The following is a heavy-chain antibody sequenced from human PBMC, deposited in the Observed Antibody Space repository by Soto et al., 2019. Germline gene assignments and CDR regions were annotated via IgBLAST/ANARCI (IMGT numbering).Heavy chain of an antibody. J-gene: IGHJ4*02. CDR2: IYYSGST. CDR3: ARGGGSPDY. V-gene: IGHV4-59*08. Sequence: SETLSLTCTVSGGSISSYCWSWIRQPPGKGLEWIGYIYYSGSTNYNPSLKSRVTISVDTSKNQFSLKLSSVTAADTAVYYCARGGGSPDYWGQGTLVTVSS. CDR1: GGSISSYC. D-gene: IGHD1-26*01.